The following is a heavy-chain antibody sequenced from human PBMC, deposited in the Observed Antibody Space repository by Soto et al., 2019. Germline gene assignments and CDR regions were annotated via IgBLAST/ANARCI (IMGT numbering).Heavy chain of an antibody. CDR1: GGSISSGDYY. CDR3: ARWLGYGPPFDY. Sequence: SETLSLTCTVSGGSISSGDYYWSWIRQPPGKGLEWIGYIYYSGSTYYNPSLKSRVTISVDTSKNQFSLKLSSVTAADTAVYYCARWLGYGPPFDYWGPGTLVTLSS. V-gene: IGHV4-30-4*01. D-gene: IGHD5-12*01. CDR2: IYYSGST. J-gene: IGHJ4*02.